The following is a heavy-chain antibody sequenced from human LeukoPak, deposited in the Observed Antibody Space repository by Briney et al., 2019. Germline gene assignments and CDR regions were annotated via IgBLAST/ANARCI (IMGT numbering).Heavy chain of an antibody. CDR1: TVSISSYY. D-gene: IGHD4-23*01. Sequence: PSETLSLTCTVSTVSISSYYWSWIRQPPGKGLKWIGYIYNSGSTNYNPSLKSRVTISVDTSKNQFSLKLSSVTAADTAVYYCARGVDYGGRGEGFDYWGQGTLVTVSS. J-gene: IGHJ4*02. CDR2: IYNSGST. V-gene: IGHV4-59*01. CDR3: ARGVDYGGRGEGFDY.